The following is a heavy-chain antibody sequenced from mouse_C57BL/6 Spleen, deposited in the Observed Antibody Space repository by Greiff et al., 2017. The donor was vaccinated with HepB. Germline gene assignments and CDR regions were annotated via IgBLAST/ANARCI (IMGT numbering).Heavy chain of an antibody. CDR2: IDPNSGGT. CDR3: AREGNYLLYAMDY. Sequence: KQSCKASGYTFTSYWMHWVKQRPGRGLEWIGRIDPNSGGTKYNEKFKSKATLTVDKPSSTAYMQLSSLTSEDSAVYYCAREGNYLLYAMDYWGQGTSVTVSS. J-gene: IGHJ4*01. D-gene: IGHD2-1*01. CDR1: GYTFTSYW. V-gene: IGHV1-72*01.